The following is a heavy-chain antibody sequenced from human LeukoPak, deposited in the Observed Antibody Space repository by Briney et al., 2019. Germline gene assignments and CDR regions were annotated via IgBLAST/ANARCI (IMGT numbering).Heavy chain of an antibody. Sequence: GGSLRLSCAASGIIVSNNYMSWVRQAPGKGLEWVAVIASDGNDKHLADSVKGRFTISRDNSRNTLYLQMNSLRTEDTAVYYCAKDGAMAAAGYYFDYWGQGTPVTVSS. V-gene: IGHV3-30*18. J-gene: IGHJ4*02. CDR2: IASDGNDK. CDR1: GIIVSNNY. CDR3: AKDGAMAAAGYYFDY. D-gene: IGHD6-13*01.